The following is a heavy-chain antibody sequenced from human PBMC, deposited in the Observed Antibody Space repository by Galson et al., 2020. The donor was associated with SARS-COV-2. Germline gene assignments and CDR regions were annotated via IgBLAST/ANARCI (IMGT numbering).Heavy chain of an antibody. J-gene: IGHJ6*02. Sequence: ETSETLTLTCTVSGGTFSSYYWSWIRQPPGKGLEWIGYINYSGSTNYNPSPKSRVTISVDTSKNQFSLKLSAVTAADTAVYYCARDWGTYYYGMDVWGQVTTVTVSS. D-gene: IGHD3-16*01. CDR1: GGTFSSYY. V-gene: IGHV4-59*01. CDR3: ARDWGTYYYGMDV. CDR2: INYSGST.